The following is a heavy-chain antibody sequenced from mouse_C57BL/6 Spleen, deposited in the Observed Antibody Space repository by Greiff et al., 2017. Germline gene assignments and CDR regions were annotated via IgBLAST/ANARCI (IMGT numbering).Heavy chain of an antibody. Sequence: VQLQESGPELVKPGASVKISCKASGYAFSSSWMNWVKQRPGKGLEWIGRIYPGDGDTNYNGKFKGKATLTADKSSRTAYMQLSSLTSEDSAVYFCARWSTMVTYYFDYWGQGTTLTVSS. CDR3: ARWSTMVTYYFDY. V-gene: IGHV1-82*01. J-gene: IGHJ2*01. CDR1: GYAFSSSW. D-gene: IGHD2-2*01. CDR2: IYPGDGDT.